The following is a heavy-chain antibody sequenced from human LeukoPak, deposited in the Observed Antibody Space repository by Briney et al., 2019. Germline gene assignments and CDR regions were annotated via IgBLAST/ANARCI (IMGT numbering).Heavy chain of an antibody. CDR2: IYYSGST. Sequence: PSETLSLTCTVSGDSISSYYWSWIRQPPGKGLEWIGYIYYSGSTNYNPSLRSRVTISVDTSKNQFSLKLSSVTAADTAVYYCARDGYYYDSSGYYRNAEYFQHWGQGTLVTVSS. CDR1: GDSISSYY. V-gene: IGHV4-59*12. D-gene: IGHD3-22*01. CDR3: ARDGYYYDSSGYYRNAEYFQH. J-gene: IGHJ1*01.